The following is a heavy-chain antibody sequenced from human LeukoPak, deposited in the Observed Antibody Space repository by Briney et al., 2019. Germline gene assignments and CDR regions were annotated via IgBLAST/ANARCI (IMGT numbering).Heavy chain of an antibody. J-gene: IGHJ4*02. CDR3: ARRSSYYDSSGYYYYFLDY. D-gene: IGHD3-22*01. CDR2: IYYSGST. V-gene: IGHV4-39*01. CDR1: GGSISSSSYY. Sequence: SETLSLTCTVSGGSISSSSYYWGWIRQPPGKGLEWIGSIYYSGSTYYNPSLKSRVTISVDTSKNQFSLKLSSVTAADTAVYHCARRSSYYDSSGYYYYFLDYWGQGTLVTVSS.